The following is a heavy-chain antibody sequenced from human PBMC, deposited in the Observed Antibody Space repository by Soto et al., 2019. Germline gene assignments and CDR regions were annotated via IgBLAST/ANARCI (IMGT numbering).Heavy chain of an antibody. CDR1: EFTVTNNE. J-gene: IGHJ4*02. Sequence: PGGSLRLSCAASEFTVTNNEMSWVRQAPGKGLEWVSILYSGGNTYYADSVEGRFTISRDGSKNTLYLHMNSLRAEDTAVYYCALRRVDYADFWGQGTRVTVYS. D-gene: IGHD2-2*01. CDR2: LYSGGNT. CDR3: ALRRVDYADF. V-gene: IGHV3-53*01.